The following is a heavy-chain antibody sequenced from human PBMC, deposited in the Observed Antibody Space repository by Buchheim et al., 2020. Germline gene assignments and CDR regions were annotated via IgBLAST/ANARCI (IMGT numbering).Heavy chain of an antibody. J-gene: IGHJ5*02. Sequence: QVQLVQSGAEVKKPGASVKVSCKASGYTFTDYYMHWVRQAPGQGLEWMGWINPNSGGTNYAQKFQGWVTMTRDTSIRTVYMELSRLRSDDTAVYYCAREGDCSSTSCYDVNWFDPWGQGTL. D-gene: IGHD2-2*01. CDR1: GYTFTDYY. V-gene: IGHV1-2*04. CDR2: INPNSGGT. CDR3: AREGDCSSTSCYDVNWFDP.